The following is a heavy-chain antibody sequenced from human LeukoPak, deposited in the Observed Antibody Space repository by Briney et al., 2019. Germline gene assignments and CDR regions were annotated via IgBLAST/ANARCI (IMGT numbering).Heavy chain of an antibody. CDR1: GFTFSSYG. D-gene: IGHD6-19*01. Sequence: GGSLRLSCAASGFTFSSYGMHWVRQAPGKGLEWVAVISYDGSNKYYADSVKGRFTISRDNSKNTLYLQMNSLGAEDTAVYYCAKDGFLYSSGWEVYFDYWGQGTLVTVSS. J-gene: IGHJ4*02. CDR3: AKDGFLYSSGWEVYFDY. V-gene: IGHV3-30*18. CDR2: ISYDGSNK.